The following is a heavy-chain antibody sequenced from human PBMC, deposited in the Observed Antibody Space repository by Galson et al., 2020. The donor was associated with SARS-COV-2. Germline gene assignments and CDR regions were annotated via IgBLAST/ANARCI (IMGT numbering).Heavy chain of an antibody. CDR2: RAYDGSKK. V-gene: IGHV3-30*19. Sequence: GESLKTSCAVSGFSFSSYGMHWVRHAPGQRLEGVAGRAYDGSKKDYADSVTGRFTISSDNSKHMLYLQMNSLRRDDSAVYFCARDSTEMDFVLGALVDIKQSCGYFFDLWGLGTLVTVCS. D-gene: IGHD3-22*01. J-gene: IGHJ4*02. CDR3: ARDSTEMDFVLGALVDIKQSCGYFFDL. CDR1: GFSFSSYG.